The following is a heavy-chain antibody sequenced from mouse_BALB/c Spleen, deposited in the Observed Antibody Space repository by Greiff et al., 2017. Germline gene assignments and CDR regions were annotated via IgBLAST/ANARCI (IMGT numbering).Heavy chain of an antibody. J-gene: IGHJ3*01. CDR2: ISYSGST. CDR1: GYSITSDYA. CDR3: ARARMITAWFAY. D-gene: IGHD2-4*01. V-gene: IGHV3-2*02. Sequence: EVQLQESGPGLVKPSQSLSLTCTVTGYSITSDYAWNWIRQFPGNKLEWMGYISYSGSTSYNPSLKSRISITRDTSKNQFFLQLNSVTTEDTATYYCARARMITAWFAYWGQGTLVTVSA.